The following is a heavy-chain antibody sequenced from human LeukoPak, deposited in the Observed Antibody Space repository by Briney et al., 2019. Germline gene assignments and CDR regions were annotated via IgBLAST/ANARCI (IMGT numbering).Heavy chain of an antibody. CDR3: ARGSSPSYPLDY. J-gene: IGHJ4*02. CDR1: GGSISNSNYY. D-gene: IGHD2-2*01. Sequence: SETLSLTCTVSGGSISNSNYYWGWIRQPPEKGLEWIGSIYYSGSTFYRACPKSRATISADTSKNQFSLRLSFVTAADTAVYYCARGSSPSYPLDYWGQGTLVTVSS. CDR2: IYYSGST. V-gene: IGHV4-39*01.